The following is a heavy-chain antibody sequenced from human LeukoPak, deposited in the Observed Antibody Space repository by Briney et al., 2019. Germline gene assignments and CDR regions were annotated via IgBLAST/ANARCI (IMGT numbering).Heavy chain of an antibody. D-gene: IGHD5-24*01. Sequence: GGSLRLSCAASGFTVSSNYMSWVRQAPGKGLEWVSVIYSGGSTYYADFVKGRFTISRDNSKNTLYLQMNSLRAEDTAVYYCAGDPLGRWLQSSRYFDLWGRGTLVTVSS. CDR1: GFTVSSNY. CDR3: AGDPLGRWLQSSRYFDL. CDR2: IYSGGST. J-gene: IGHJ2*01. V-gene: IGHV3-66*02.